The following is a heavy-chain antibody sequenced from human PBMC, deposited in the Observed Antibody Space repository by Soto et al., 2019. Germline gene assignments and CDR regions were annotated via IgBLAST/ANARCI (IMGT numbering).Heavy chain of an antibody. D-gene: IGHD1-1*01. V-gene: IGHV1-8*01. Sequence: ASVKVSCKASGYTFTSYDINWVRQATGQGLEWMGWMNPNSGNTGYAQKFQGRVTMTRNTSISTAYMELSSLRSEDTAVYYCARDHWNDGAVAFDIWGQGTMVTVSS. CDR3: ARDHWNDGAVAFDI. CDR1: GYTFTSYD. J-gene: IGHJ3*02. CDR2: MNPNSGNT.